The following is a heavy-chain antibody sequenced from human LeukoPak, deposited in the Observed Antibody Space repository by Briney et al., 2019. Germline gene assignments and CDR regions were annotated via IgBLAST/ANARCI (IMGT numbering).Heavy chain of an antibody. CDR2: VYSGGST. Sequence: GGSLRLSCAASGFSVRSSYMSWVRQAPGKGLEWASVVYSGGSTNYADSVKGRFTISRDNSKNTLYLQMNSLRAEDTAVFYCARDSSGFYYFDYWGQGTLVTVSS. CDR3: ARDSSGFYYFDY. J-gene: IGHJ4*02. D-gene: IGHD5-12*01. V-gene: IGHV3-53*01. CDR1: GFSVRSSY.